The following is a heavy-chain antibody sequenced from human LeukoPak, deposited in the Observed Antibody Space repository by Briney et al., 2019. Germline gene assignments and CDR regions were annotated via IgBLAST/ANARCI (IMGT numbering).Heavy chain of an antibody. CDR1: GGSISGSSFW. D-gene: IGHD3-9*01. Sequence: SESLSLTCTVSGGSISGSSFWWGWIRRPPGKGLEWIGNIYYSGTTNYNPSLESRVAISVDTSKNQFSLKLSSVTAADTAVYYCARGSFHWLLDWGQGTLVTVSS. CDR3: ARGSFHWLLD. V-gene: IGHV4-39*07. CDR2: IYYSGTT. J-gene: IGHJ4*02.